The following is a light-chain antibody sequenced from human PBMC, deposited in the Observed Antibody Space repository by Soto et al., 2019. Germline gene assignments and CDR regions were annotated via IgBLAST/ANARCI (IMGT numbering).Light chain of an antibody. CDR2: GAS. CDR3: QQYGSSPMYT. J-gene: IGKJ2*01. Sequence: EIVLTQSPGTLSLSPGERATLSCRASQSVSSSYLAWYQQKPGQAPRLLIYGASSRATRIPDRFSGSGSGTYFTLTISRLEPEDFAVYYCQQYGSSPMYTFGQGTKLEIK. V-gene: IGKV3-20*01. CDR1: QSVSSSY.